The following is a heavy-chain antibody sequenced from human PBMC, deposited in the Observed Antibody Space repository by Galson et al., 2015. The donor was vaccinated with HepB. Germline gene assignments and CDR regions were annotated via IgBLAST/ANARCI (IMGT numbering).Heavy chain of an antibody. CDR1: EFIFNNAW. J-gene: IGHJ4*02. CDR3: TTLVTY. V-gene: IGHV3-15*01. D-gene: IGHD6-6*01. CDR2: IKSEEDGGTA. Sequence: SLRLSCAASEFIFNNAWMSWVRQAPGKGLEWVGRIKSEEDGGTAHYAEPVKGRFVISRDDSRDTLYLQMNRLQVEDTALYYCTTLVTYWGQGVRFTVSS.